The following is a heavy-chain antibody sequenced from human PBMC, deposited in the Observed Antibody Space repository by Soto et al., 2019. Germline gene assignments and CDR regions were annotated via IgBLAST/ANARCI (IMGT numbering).Heavy chain of an antibody. CDR2: IYHSGST. V-gene: IGHV4-38-2*02. CDR3: ARDGVATGPWDYYYYGMDV. D-gene: IGHD5-12*01. Sequence: PSETLSLTCAVSGYPISSGYYWGCIRQPPGKGLEWIGSIYHSGSTYYNPSLKSRVTISVDTSKNQFSLKLSSVTAADTAVYYCARDGVATGPWDYYYYGMDVWGQGTTVTVSS. J-gene: IGHJ6*02. CDR1: GYPISSGYY.